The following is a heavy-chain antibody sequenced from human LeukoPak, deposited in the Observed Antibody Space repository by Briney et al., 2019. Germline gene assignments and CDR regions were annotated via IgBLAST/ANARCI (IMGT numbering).Heavy chain of an antibody. CDR1: GFTLSSYA. CDR2: ISGSGGST. J-gene: IGHJ4*02. D-gene: IGHD2-8*01. CDR3: AKEGVNAEVDY. V-gene: IGHV3-23*01. Sequence: GGSLRLSCAASGFTLSSYAMRGVRQAPGKGLEGVSGISGSGGSTYSADSVKGGFTVSRDNSKHTLYLQMNSLRAEDTAVYYCAKEGVNAEVDYWGQGTLVTVSS.